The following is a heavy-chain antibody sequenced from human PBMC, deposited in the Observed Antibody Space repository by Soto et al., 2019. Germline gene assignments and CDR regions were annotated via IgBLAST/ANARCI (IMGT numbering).Heavy chain of an antibody. D-gene: IGHD2-15*01. CDR3: AKVSGRGSCQNCGWFDP. J-gene: IGHJ5*02. V-gene: IGHV3-23*01. CDR2: ISGSGGST. CDR1: GFTFSSYA. Sequence: GGSLRLSCAASGFTFSSYAMSWVRQAPGKGLEWVSAISGSGGSTYYADSVKGRFTISRDNSKNTLYLQMNSLRAEDTAVYYCAKVSGRGSCQNCGWFDPWGQGTLVTVSS.